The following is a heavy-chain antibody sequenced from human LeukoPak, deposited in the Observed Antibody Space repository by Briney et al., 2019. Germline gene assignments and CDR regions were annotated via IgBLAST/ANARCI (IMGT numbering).Heavy chain of an antibody. CDR3: ARKYGDYVGFDY. CDR2: INPSGGSA. CDR1: GYTFTSFR. J-gene: IGHJ4*02. D-gene: IGHD4-17*01. V-gene: IGHV1-46*01. Sequence: ASVKVSCKASGYTFTSFRMHWARQAPGQGLEWMGIINPSGGSASYAQKFQGRVTMTSDTSTGTVYMELSSLRSEDTAVYYCARKYGDYVGFDYWGQGTVVTVSS.